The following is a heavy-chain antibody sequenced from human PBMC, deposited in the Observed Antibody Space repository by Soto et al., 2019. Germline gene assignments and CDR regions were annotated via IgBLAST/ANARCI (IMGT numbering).Heavy chain of an antibody. V-gene: IGHV3-48*02. CDR2: ISSSSSTI. CDR1: GFTFSSYS. CDR3: ARDSSSWYKGFDAFDI. D-gene: IGHD6-13*01. J-gene: IGHJ3*02. Sequence: GGSLRLSCAASGFTFSSYSMNWVRQAPGKGLEWVSYISSSSSTIYYADSVKGRFTISRDNAKNSLYLQMNSLRDEDTAVYYCARDSSSWYKGFDAFDIWGQGTMVTVSS.